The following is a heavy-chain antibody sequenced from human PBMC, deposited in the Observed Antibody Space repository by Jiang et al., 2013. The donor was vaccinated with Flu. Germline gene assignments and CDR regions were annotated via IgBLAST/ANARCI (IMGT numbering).Heavy chain of an antibody. CDR1: GYTFTSYA. CDR3: ATDSSGYYDTLSNFDY. CDR2: INAGNGNT. D-gene: IGHD3-22*01. V-gene: IGHV1-3*01. J-gene: IGHJ4*02. Sequence: VESGAEVKKPGASVKVSCKASGYTFTSYAMHWVRQAPGQRLEWMGWINAGNGNTKYSQKFQGRVTITRDTSASTAYMELSSLRSEDTAVYYCATDSSGYYDTLSNFDYWAREPWSPSPQ.